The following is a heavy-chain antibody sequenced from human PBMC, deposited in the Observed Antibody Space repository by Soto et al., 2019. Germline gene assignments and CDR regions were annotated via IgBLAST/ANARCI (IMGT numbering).Heavy chain of an antibody. D-gene: IGHD3-16*01. CDR1: GFTFSNYA. CDR2: ISYDGSNK. Sequence: PGGSLRLSCAPSGFTFSNYAMHWVRQAPGKGLEWVAVISYDGSNKYYADSVKGRFTISRDNAKNSLYLQMNSLRAEDTAVYYCARRGPDAFDIWGQGTMVTVSS. CDR3: ARRGPDAFDI. V-gene: IGHV3-30-3*01. J-gene: IGHJ3*02.